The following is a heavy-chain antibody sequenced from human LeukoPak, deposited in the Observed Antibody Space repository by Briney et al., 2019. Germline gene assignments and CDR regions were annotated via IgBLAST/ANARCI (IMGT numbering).Heavy chain of an antibody. CDR3: AKVPKQWLGAFEI. CDR1: GFTFSNFA. J-gene: IGHJ3*02. CDR2: IWYDGTKS. Sequence: GGSLRLSCAASGFTFSNFAMHWVRQAPGEGPEWVALIWYDGTKSFYADSVQGRFTISRDNSRNTLSLQMNSLRGDDTAVYYCAKVPKQWLGAFEIWGQGALVTVSS. D-gene: IGHD6-19*01. V-gene: IGHV3-33*06.